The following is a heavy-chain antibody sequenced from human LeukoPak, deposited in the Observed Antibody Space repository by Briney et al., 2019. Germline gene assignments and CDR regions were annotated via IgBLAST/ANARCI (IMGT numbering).Heavy chain of an antibody. Sequence: GGSLRLSCAASGFTFSSYAMSWVRQAPGKGLEWVSYISIISSTIYYADSVKGRFTISRDDAKNSVYLQMNSLRAEDTAVYYCARTYERDLDSWGQGTLVTVSS. J-gene: IGHJ4*02. D-gene: IGHD5-12*01. CDR3: ARTYERDLDS. CDR1: GFTFSSYA. V-gene: IGHV3-48*01. CDR2: ISIISSTI.